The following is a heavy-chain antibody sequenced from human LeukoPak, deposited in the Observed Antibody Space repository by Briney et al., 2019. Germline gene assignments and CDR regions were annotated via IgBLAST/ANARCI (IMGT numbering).Heavy chain of an antibody. CDR1: GGTFSGYY. CDR2: INNSGST. Sequence: SETLSLTCAVYGGTFSGYYWSWIRQPPGKGLEWIGEINNSGSTNYNPSLKSRVTISVDTSKNQFSLKLSSVTAADTAVYYCARKGRGLLWFGGNNWFDPWGQGTLVTVSS. V-gene: IGHV4-34*01. D-gene: IGHD3-10*01. J-gene: IGHJ5*02. CDR3: ARKGRGLLWFGGNNWFDP.